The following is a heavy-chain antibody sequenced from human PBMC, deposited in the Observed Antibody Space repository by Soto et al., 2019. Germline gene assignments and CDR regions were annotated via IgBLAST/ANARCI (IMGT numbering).Heavy chain of an antibody. V-gene: IGHV4-4*02. Sequence: QVQLQESGPGLVKPSGTLSLTCAVSGGSISSSNWWSWVRQPPGKGLEWIGEIYHSGSTNYNPSLKSRVTMSVDKSKIEFSLKLSSVTAADTAVYYCARRYMVRGVASWFDPWGQGTLVTVSS. J-gene: IGHJ5*02. D-gene: IGHD3-10*01. CDR3: ARRYMVRGVASWFDP. CDR2: IYHSGST. CDR1: GGSISSSNW.